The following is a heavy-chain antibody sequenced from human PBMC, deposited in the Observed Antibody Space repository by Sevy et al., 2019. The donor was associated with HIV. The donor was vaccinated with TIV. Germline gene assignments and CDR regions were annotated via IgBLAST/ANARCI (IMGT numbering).Heavy chain of an antibody. CDR2: INPNSGGT. V-gene: IGHV1-2*02. D-gene: IGHD2-2*02. CDR3: ARAPDIVAIPASILCSPRFDY. J-gene: IGHJ4*02. CDR1: GYTFTGYY. Sequence: ALVKVSCKASGYTFTGYYMHWVRQAPGQGLEWMGWINPNSGGTNYAQKFQGRVTMTRVTSISTAYMELSSLRSDDTAVDYSARAPDIVAIPASILCSPRFDYWGQGTLVTVSS.